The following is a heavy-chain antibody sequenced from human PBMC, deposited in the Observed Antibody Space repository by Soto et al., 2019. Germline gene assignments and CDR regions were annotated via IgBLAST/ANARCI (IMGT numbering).Heavy chain of an antibody. V-gene: IGHV3-48*03. Sequence: EVQLVESGGGLIQPGGSLRLSCVASGFSFSTYEMNWVRQAPGKGLEWVSYISSSGTIYYADAVKGRFTISRDNVKNSLFLHMSDLGADDTAVYYCARDKSLVNGMDVWGQGTTVSVSS. D-gene: IGHD3-10*01. J-gene: IGHJ6*02. CDR3: ARDKSLVNGMDV. CDR1: GFSFSTYE. CDR2: ISSSGTI.